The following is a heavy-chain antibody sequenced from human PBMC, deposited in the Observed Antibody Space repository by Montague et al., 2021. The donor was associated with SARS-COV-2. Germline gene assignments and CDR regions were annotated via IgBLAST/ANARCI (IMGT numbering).Heavy chain of an antibody. D-gene: IGHD6-13*01. CDR2: IYYSGST. CDR1: GGSISSSSYY. Sequence: SETLSLTCTVSGGSISSSSYYWGWIRQPPGKGLEWIGSIYYSGSTYYNPSLKSRVTISVDTSKNQFSLKLSSVTAADTAVYYCARVGGHELVRFASMDAWGQGTLVTVSS. J-gene: IGHJ5*01. V-gene: IGHV4-39*07. CDR3: ARVGGHELVRFASMDA.